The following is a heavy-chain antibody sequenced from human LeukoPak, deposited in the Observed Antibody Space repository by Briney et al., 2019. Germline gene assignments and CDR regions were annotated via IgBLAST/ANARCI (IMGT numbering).Heavy chain of an antibody. CDR2: FDPEDGET. CDR1: GYTLTELS. Sequence: ASVKVSCKVSGYTLTELSMHLVRQAPGKGLEWMGGFDPEDGETIYAQRFQGRVTMTEDTSTDTAYMELSSLRSEDTAVYYCATVFYDSSGYSFDYWGQGTLVTVSS. CDR3: ATVFYDSSGYSFDY. V-gene: IGHV1-24*01. D-gene: IGHD3-22*01. J-gene: IGHJ4*02.